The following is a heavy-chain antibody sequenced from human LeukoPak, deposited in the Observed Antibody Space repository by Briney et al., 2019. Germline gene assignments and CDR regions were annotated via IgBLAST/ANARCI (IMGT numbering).Heavy chain of an antibody. V-gene: IGHV3-21*06. D-gene: IGHD6-25*01. CDR1: GFTSSSYS. J-gene: IGHJ4*02. Sequence: GGSLRLSCAASGFTSSSYSINWVRQAPGKGLEWVSSISSGSSYIYFADSMKGRFTISRDNTQNLVHLQMNSLKAEDTAVYFCARAAAAADIPYYLDFWGQGTLVTVSP. CDR2: ISSGSSYI. CDR3: ARAAAAADIPYYLDF.